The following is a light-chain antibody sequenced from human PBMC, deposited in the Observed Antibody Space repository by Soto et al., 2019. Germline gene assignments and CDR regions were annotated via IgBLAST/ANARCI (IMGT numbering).Light chain of an antibody. CDR1: SSNIGSNS. V-gene: IGLV1-44*01. J-gene: IGLJ1*01. CDR2: ADN. Sequence: QSVLTQPPSASGTPGQRVSISCSGSSSNIGSNSVQWHQQLPGTAPNLLIYADNQRPSGVPDRFSGSKSGTSASLAITGLQSGDEADYYCAAWYDSLNGFVFGTGTKLTVL. CDR3: AAWYDSLNGFV.